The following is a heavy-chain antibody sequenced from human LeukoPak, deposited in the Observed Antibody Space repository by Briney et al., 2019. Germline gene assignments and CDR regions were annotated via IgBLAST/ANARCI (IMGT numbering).Heavy chain of an antibody. D-gene: IGHD2-2*01. V-gene: IGHV1-2*02. CDR1: GYTFTDYY. CDR3: ARANFLYCSSTTCLFDY. J-gene: IGHJ4*02. Sequence: ASVKVSCKASGYTFTDYYMHWVRQAPGQGVEWMGWIHPNDGDTNYAQKFQGRVTMTRDTSISTAHMEVSRLRSDDTAVYYCARANFLYCSSTTCLFDYWGQGTLVTVSS. CDR2: IHPNDGDT.